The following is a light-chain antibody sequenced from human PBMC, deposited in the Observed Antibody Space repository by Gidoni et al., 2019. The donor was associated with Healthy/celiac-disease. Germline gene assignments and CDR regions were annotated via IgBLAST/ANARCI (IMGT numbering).Light chain of an antibody. V-gene: IGKV1-5*03. J-gene: IGKJ1*01. CDR1: QSISSW. CDR3: QQYNSYSPPWT. CDR2: TAS. Sequence: DIQMTQSPSTLSASVGDRVTITCRASQSISSWLAWYPQKPGKAHKLLIYTASSLESGVPSRFSGSGSGTEFTLTISSLQPDDVATYYCQQYNSYSPPWTFGQGTKVEIK.